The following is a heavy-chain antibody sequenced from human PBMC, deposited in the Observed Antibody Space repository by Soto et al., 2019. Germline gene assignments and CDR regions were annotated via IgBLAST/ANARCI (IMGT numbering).Heavy chain of an antibody. J-gene: IGHJ5*02. D-gene: IGHD6-25*01. CDR3: ARAWIAARPKKWFDP. CDR1: GGSISSSNW. V-gene: IGHV4-4*02. CDR2: IYHSGST. Sequence: QVQLQESGPGLVKPSGTLSLTCAVSGGSISSSNWWRWVRQPPGQGLAWNGGIYHSGSTNYNPSLKSRVPISVDQSKNQVSLKLRSVTAADTAVYYCARAWIAARPKKWFDPWGQGTLVPVSS.